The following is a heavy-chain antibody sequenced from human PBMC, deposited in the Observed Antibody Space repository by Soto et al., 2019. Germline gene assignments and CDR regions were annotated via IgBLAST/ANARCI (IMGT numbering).Heavy chain of an antibody. CDR3: AKDRGPCSGNKCSSLYYYYGMDV. CDR1: GFKFGDYA. D-gene: IGHD2-15*01. J-gene: IGHJ6*02. V-gene: IGHV3-9*01. CDR2: VSWNSEIV. Sequence: PVGSLRLSCEASGFKFGDYAMHWVRQAPGKGLEWVSGVSWNSEIVGYADSVKGRFTISRDNAKNSLYLEMNSLRTEDTALYYCAKDRGPCSGNKCSSLYYYYGMDVWGQGTTVTVS.